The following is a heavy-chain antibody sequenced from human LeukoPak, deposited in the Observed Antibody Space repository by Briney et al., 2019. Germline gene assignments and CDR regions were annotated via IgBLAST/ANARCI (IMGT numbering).Heavy chain of an antibody. Sequence: GGSLRLSCAASGFTVSSNYMGWVRQAPGKGLKWVPVIYGDGSSYYADSVKGRFTISRDNSKNTLHLQMNSLRAEDTAVYYCARGEAVGYTVERLWWGQGTLVTVSS. V-gene: IGHV3-53*01. CDR3: ARGEAVGYTVERLW. CDR1: GFTVSSNY. CDR2: IYGDGSS. D-gene: IGHD5/OR15-5a*01. J-gene: IGHJ4*02.